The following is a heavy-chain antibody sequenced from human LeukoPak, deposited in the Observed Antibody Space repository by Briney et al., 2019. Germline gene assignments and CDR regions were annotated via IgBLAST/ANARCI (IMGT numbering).Heavy chain of an antibody. V-gene: IGHV3-23*01. D-gene: IGHD2-21*02. CDR1: GFTFSSYA. Sequence: GGSLRLSCAASGFTFSSYAMSWVRQAPGKGLEWVSVISGSGGSTYYADSVKGRFTISRDNSKSTLYLHMTGLNVGDTAMYYCANGVTTPDYWGQGALISVSS. J-gene: IGHJ4*02. CDR3: ANGVTTPDY. CDR2: ISGSGGST.